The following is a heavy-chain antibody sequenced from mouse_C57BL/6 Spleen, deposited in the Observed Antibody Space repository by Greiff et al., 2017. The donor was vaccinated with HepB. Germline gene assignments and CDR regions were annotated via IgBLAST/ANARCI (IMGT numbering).Heavy chain of an antibody. V-gene: IGHV3-6*01. CDR1: GYSITSGYY. Sequence: ESGPGLVKPSQSLSLTCSVTGYSITSGYYWNWIRQFPGNKLEWMGYISYDGSNNYNPSLKNRISITRDTSKNQFFLKLNSVTTEDTATYYCARGAQATSFDYWGQGTTLTVSS. J-gene: IGHJ2*01. CDR3: ARGAQATSFDY. CDR2: ISYDGSN. D-gene: IGHD3-2*02.